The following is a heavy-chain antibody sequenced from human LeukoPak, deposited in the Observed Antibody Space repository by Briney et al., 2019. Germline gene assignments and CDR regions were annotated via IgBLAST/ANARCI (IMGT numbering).Heavy chain of an antibody. CDR2: INHSGST. D-gene: IGHD2-21*01. Sequence: SETLSLTCTVSGGSFSGYYWSWIRQPPGKGLEWIGEINHSGSTNYNPSLKSRVTISVDTSKNQFSLKLNSVTAADTAVYYCARGYCGTVDYWGQGTLVTVSS. CDR1: GGSFSGYY. J-gene: IGHJ4*02. CDR3: ARGYCGTVDY. V-gene: IGHV4-34*01.